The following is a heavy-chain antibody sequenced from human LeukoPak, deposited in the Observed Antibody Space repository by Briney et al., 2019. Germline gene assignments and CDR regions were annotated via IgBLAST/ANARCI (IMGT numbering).Heavy chain of an antibody. J-gene: IGHJ4*02. V-gene: IGHV1-24*01. Sequence: ASVKVSCKVSGYTLTELSMHWVRQAPGKGLEWMGGFDPEDGETIYAQKFQGRVSITTDTSTTTAYMELRSLRSDDTAIYYCARGNLHGHDDFDHWGQGTLVTVSS. D-gene: IGHD2/OR15-2a*01. CDR2: FDPEDGET. CDR1: GYTLTELS. CDR3: ARGNLHGHDDFDH.